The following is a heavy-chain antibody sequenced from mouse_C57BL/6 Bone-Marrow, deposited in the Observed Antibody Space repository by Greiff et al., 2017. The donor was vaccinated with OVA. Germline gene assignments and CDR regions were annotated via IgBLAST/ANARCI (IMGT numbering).Heavy chain of an antibody. V-gene: IGHV1-15*01. CDR1: GYTFTDYE. CDR3: TRKGITTVVAPFAY. J-gene: IGHJ3*01. CDR2: IDPETGGT. D-gene: IGHD1-1*01. Sequence: LVESGAELVRPGASVTLSCKASGYTFTDYEMHWVKQTPVHGLEWIGAIDPETGGTAYNQKFKGKAILTADKSSSTAYMELRSLTSEDSAVYYCTRKGITTVVAPFAYWGQGTLVTVSA.